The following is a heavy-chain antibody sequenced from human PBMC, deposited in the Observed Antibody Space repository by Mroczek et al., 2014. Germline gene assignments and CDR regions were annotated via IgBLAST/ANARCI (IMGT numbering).Heavy chain of an antibody. V-gene: IGHV4-39*01. J-gene: IGHJ4*02. CDR2: IYYSGST. CDR1: GGSISSSSYY. CDR3: ARLGGEPSIAVLDY. D-gene: IGHD6-19*01. Sequence: KESGPGLVKPSETLSLTCTVSGGSISSSSYYWGWIRQPPGKGLEWIGSIYYSGSTYYNPSLKSRVTISVDTSKNQFPLKLSSVTAADTAVYYCARLGGEPSIAVLDYWGQGTLVTVSS.